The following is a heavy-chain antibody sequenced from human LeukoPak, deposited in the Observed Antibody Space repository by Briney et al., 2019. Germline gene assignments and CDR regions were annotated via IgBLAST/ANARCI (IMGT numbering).Heavy chain of an antibody. CDR1: GVSISRFY. J-gene: IGHJ4*02. D-gene: IGHD6-19*01. CDR3: VQATGWPGFDY. Sequence: SETLSLICTTSGVSISRFYWSWVRQPPGKGLEWIGNIYNGVPTFFNPSLKSRVTISVDTSRRQFSLELASATAADTAVYYCVQATGWPGFDYRGQGILVTVSS. CDR2: IYNGVPT. V-gene: IGHV4-4*09.